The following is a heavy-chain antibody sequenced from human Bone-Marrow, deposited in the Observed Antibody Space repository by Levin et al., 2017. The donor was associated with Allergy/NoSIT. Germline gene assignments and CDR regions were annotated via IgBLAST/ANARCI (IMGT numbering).Heavy chain of an antibody. Sequence: SETLSLTCTVSGASMGNYYWSWIRQTAGKGLEWIGRIYTSGTTNYNASLEGRVTMSVDTSKTQVSLSLKSLTAADTAIYYCARDVSTSGWPSWFDPWGQGTLVSVSS. CDR3: ARDVSTSGWPSWFDP. D-gene: IGHD6-19*01. V-gene: IGHV4-4*07. J-gene: IGHJ5*02. CDR1: GASMGNYY. CDR2: IYTSGTT.